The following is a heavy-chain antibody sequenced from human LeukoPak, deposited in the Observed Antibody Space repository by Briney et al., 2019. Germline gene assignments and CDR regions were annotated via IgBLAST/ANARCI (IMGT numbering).Heavy chain of an antibody. D-gene: IGHD2-2*01. CDR2: ISGSGGST. Sequence: RGSLRLSCAASGFTFSTYAMTWVRQAPGEGLEWVSGISGSGGSTYYTDSVKGRFTISRDNSKNTLHLQMSSLRAEDTALYYCVKDRCDRTTCPEVWGQGTLVTVSS. CDR3: VKDRCDRTTCPEV. CDR1: GFTFSTYA. V-gene: IGHV3-23*01. J-gene: IGHJ4*02.